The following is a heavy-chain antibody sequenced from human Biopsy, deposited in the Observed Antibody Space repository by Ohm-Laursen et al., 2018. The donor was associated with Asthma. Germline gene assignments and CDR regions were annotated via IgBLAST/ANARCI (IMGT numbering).Heavy chain of an antibody. CDR1: GDSFSNYA. J-gene: IGHJ6*02. Sequence: SVKVSCKASGDSFSNYAISWVRQAPGRGLEWMGGLIPVLGTPDHAQMFEGRVTITADESTSTAYMELSSLSPEDTAVYYCARGYSGSDRIVYYYSGLEVWGQGNTVTVSS. D-gene: IGHD5-12*01. V-gene: IGHV1-69*13. CDR2: LIPVLGTP. CDR3: ARGYSGSDRIVYYYSGLEV.